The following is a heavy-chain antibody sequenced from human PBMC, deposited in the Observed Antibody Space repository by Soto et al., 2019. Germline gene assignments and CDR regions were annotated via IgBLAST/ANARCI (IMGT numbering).Heavy chain of an antibody. J-gene: IGHJ4*02. Sequence: QVQLVQSGAEVKRPGASLKVSCKASGYTFTTYGFNWVRQAPGQGLEWMGWISPYNGGTNYAQNFQGRVTLTTDTSTSTAYMELRSLTSDDTAVYYCARTPRAQMIVLEAATRFDYWGQGTLVTVSS. D-gene: IGHD2-15*01. CDR3: ARTPRAQMIVLEAATRFDY. CDR2: ISPYNGGT. CDR1: GYTFTTYG. V-gene: IGHV1-18*04.